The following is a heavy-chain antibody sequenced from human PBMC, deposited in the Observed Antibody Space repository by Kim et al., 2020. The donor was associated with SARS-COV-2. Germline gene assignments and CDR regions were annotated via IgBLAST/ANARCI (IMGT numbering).Heavy chain of an antibody. Sequence: SETLSLTCAVYSGSFSDNYWNWVRQAPGKGLEWIGEITHTGTTAYNESLKSRVTISVDTSKNQFSLKVRAVTAAATAKSFCVRGARHLGDSRGWFGP. V-gene: IGHV4-34*01. D-gene: IGHD6-19*01. CDR1: SGSFSDNY. J-gene: IGHJ5*02. CDR3: VRGARHLGDSRGWFGP. CDR2: ITHTGTT.